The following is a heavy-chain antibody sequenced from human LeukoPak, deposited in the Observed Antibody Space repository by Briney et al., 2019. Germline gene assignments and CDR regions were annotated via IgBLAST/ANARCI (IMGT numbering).Heavy chain of an antibody. CDR1: GFNFNTYT. CDR2: ISSDSSYI. CDR3: VRGSYGAYDY. D-gene: IGHD4-17*01. V-gene: IGHV3-21*01. Sequence: GGSLRLSCAASGFNFNTYTMNWVRQAPGKGLEWVSSISSDSSYIYYADAVHGRFTVSRDNAKYSLYLQMNSLRAEDTAVYYCVRGSYGAYDYWGQGSLVTVSS. J-gene: IGHJ4*02.